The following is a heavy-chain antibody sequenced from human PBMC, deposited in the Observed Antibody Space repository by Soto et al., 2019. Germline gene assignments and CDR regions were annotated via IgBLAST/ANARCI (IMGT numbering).Heavy chain of an antibody. Sequence: SETLSLTCTVSGGSISSSSYYWGWIRQPPGKGLEWIGSIYYSGSTYYNPSLKSRVTISVDTSKNQFSLKLSSVTAADTAVYYCARPYSSSWYPLDYYYYMDVWGKGTTVTVSS. D-gene: IGHD6-13*01. CDR3: ARPYSSSWYPLDYYYYMDV. CDR1: GGSISSSSYY. J-gene: IGHJ6*03. V-gene: IGHV4-39*01. CDR2: IYYSGST.